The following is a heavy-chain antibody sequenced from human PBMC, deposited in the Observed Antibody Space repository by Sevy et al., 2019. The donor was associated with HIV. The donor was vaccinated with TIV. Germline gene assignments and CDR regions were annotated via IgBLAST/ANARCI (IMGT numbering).Heavy chain of an antibody. Sequence: GESLKISCAASGFTFSSYAMSWVRQAPGKGLEWVSAISGSGGSTYYADSVKGRFTISRDNSKNTLYLQMNSLRAEDTAVYYCAKDRAYCGGDCYPGTFDYWGQGTLVTVS. J-gene: IGHJ4*02. V-gene: IGHV3-23*01. D-gene: IGHD2-21*01. CDR2: ISGSGGST. CDR1: GFTFSSYA. CDR3: AKDRAYCGGDCYPGTFDY.